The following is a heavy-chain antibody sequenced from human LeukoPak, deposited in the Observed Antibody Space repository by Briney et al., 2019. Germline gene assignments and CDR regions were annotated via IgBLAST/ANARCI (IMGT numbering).Heavy chain of an antibody. V-gene: IGHV4-59*01. CDR1: GGSMSGYF. D-gene: IGHD6-13*01. J-gene: IGHJ1*01. CDR2: IYYSGST. Sequence: SETLSLTCPVSGGSMSGYFWSWIRPPPGKGLEWIGYIYYSGSTNYNPSLKSRVTISVDTSKNQFSLKLSSVTAADTAVYYCARSITSSWYGDFQHWGQGTLVTVSS. CDR3: ARSITSSWYGDFQH.